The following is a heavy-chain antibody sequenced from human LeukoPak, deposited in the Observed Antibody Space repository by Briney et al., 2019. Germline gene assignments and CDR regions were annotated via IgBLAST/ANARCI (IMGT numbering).Heavy chain of an antibody. CDR3: ATVGYCSSTSCGY. Sequence: PGGSLTLSCAASGFTFSSYAMSWVRQAPGKGLEWVSAISGSGGSTYYADSVKGRFTISRDNSKNTPYLQMNSLTAEDTAVYYCATVGYCSSTSCGYWGQGTLVTVSS. J-gene: IGHJ4*02. D-gene: IGHD2-2*01. CDR1: GFTFSSYA. V-gene: IGHV3-23*01. CDR2: ISGSGGST.